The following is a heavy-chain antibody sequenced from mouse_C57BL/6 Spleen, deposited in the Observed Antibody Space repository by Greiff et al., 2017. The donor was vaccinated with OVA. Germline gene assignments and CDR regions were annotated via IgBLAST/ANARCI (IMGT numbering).Heavy chain of an antibody. J-gene: IGHJ2*01. CDR3: ARGVTRYFDY. Sequence: QVQLQQPGAELVRPGSSVKLSCKASGYTFTSYWMHWVKQRPIQGLEWIGNIDPSDSDTHYNQKFKDKATLTVDKSSSTAYMQLSSLTSDDSAVYYCARGVTRYFDYWGQGTTLTVSS. V-gene: IGHV1-52*01. CDR2: IDPSDSDT. CDR1: GYTFTSYW. D-gene: IGHD2-3*01.